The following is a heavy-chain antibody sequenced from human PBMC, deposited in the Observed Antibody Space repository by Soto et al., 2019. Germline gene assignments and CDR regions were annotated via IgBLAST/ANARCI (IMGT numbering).Heavy chain of an antibody. D-gene: IGHD2-21*02. CDR3: ARISTGDTSPNDFDF. V-gene: IGHV3-33*01. J-gene: IGHJ4*02. CDR2: IWFDGSRE. Sequence: QVHLVESGGGVVQPGRSLRLSCAASGFTFSYYGMHWVRQAPGQGLEWVAFIWFDGSREFYRDSVKGRFSISRDNSNNTLYLQMYTLRDEDAALYYCARISTGDTSPNDFDFWGQGTLVTVSS. CDR1: GFTFSYYG.